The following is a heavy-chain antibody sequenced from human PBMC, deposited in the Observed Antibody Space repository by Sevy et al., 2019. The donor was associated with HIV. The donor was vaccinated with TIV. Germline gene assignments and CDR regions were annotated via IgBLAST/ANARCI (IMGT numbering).Heavy chain of an antibody. CDR3: ARGKSGYGDALSY. J-gene: IGHJ4*02. Sequence: GGSLRLSCAASRFTVNNNYMTWVRQAPGKGLEWISIIYSNATTYHADSVKDRFNISRDNSKNMLYLQMNNLRVEDTAVYYCARGKSGYGDALSYWGQGTLVTVSS. V-gene: IGHV3-66*01. D-gene: IGHD5-18*01. CDR2: IYSNATT. CDR1: RFTVNNNY.